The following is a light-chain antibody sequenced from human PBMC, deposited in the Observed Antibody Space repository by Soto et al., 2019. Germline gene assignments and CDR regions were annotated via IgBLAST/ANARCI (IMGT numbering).Light chain of an antibody. CDR1: SSDVGGYNY. J-gene: IGLJ1*01. CDR2: EVS. Sequence: QSALTQPASVSGSPGQSITISCTGTSSDVGGYNYVSWYQQHPGKAPKLMIYEVSNRPSGVSNRFSGSKSGNTASLTISGHQAEDEAEYYCSSYTSSSTLNYVFGTGTKLTVL. V-gene: IGLV2-14*01. CDR3: SSYTSSSTLNYV.